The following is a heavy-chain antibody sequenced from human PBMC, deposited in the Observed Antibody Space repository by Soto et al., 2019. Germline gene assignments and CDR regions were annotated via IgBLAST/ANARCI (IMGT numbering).Heavy chain of an antibody. Sequence: GGSLRLSCAASGFTFSGSAMHWVRQASGKGLEWVGRIRSKANSYGTANAGSVKGRFTISRDDSKNTAYLQMNSLKTEDTAVYYCTTGPVVPAAQIHYYYGMDVWGQGTTVTVSS. V-gene: IGHV3-73*01. CDR1: GFTFSGSA. D-gene: IGHD2-2*01. CDR2: IRSKANSYGT. J-gene: IGHJ6*02. CDR3: TTGPVVPAAQIHYYYGMDV.